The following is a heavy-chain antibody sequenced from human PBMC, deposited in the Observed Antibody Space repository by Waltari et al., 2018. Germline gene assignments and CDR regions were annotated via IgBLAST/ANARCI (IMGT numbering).Heavy chain of an antibody. CDR3: AKVGVGLTTWYPFDV. Sequence: QVHLVESGGGVVQPGGSLRLSCAASGFTFSDSGMHWVRPAPGKGLELVAFIRYDASDIYYRDSVKGRFTISRDNSKNTLFLQMSSLRPEDTAVYYCAKVGVGLTTWYPFDVWGQGTMVTVSS. V-gene: IGHV3-30*02. D-gene: IGHD1-1*01. CDR2: IRYDASDI. CDR1: GFTFSDSG. J-gene: IGHJ3*01.